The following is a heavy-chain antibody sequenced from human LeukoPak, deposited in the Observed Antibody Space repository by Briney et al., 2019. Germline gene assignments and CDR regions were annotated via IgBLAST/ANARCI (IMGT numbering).Heavy chain of an antibody. V-gene: IGHV4-39*01. J-gene: IGHJ4*02. D-gene: IGHD1-1*01. CDR3: ARHGTGIDY. Sequence: SDTLSLTCPVSGGSISSSSYYWGGIRQPPGKELEWIGSIYYSGSTYYNPSLKSRVTISVDTSKNQFSLKLSSVTAADTAVYYCARHGTGIDYWGQGTLVTVSS. CDR2: IYYSGST. CDR1: GGSISSSSYY.